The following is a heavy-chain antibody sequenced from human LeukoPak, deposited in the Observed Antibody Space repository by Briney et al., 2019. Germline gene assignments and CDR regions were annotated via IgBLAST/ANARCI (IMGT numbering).Heavy chain of an antibody. D-gene: IGHD6-19*01. CDR3: ARYSSGWYDWFDP. CDR1: GFTFSNYG. V-gene: IGHV3-30*02. J-gene: IGHJ5*02. Sequence: PGGSLRLSCAASGFTFSNYGMHWVRQAPGKGLEWVAFIQYDGSNKYYADSVKGRFTISRDNSKNTLYLQMNSLRVEDTGVYYCARYSSGWYDWFDPWGQGTLVTVSS. CDR2: IQYDGSNK.